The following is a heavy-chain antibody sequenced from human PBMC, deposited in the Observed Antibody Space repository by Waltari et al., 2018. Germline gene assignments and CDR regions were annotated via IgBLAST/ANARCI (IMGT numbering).Heavy chain of an antibody. CDR2: INSDGSDT. V-gene: IGHV3-74*01. CDR3: TRDSPSWI. Sequence: EGHLVESGGGLVQAGGSLKLSCAASGSTFSSFWMHLVRHVPGQGLVWVSRINSDGSDTSYADSVRCRFTVYRDNAKNMAYLQMNSLRAEDTAIYYCTRDSPSWIWGQGTMVSVSS. J-gene: IGHJ3*02. CDR1: GSTFSSFW.